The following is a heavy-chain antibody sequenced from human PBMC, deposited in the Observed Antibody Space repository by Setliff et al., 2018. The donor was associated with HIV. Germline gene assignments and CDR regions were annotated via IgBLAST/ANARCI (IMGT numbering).Heavy chain of an antibody. D-gene: IGHD1-1*01. V-gene: IGHV4-34*01. Sequence: SETLSLTCAVYGGSLSGYYWSWIRQPPGKGLEWIGEINHSGYTNYNPSLKSRMTISVDMSKNQFSLKLTSVTAADTAVYYCAQLGMVDDFDYWGQGTLVTVSS. CDR3: AQLGMVDDFDY. CDR1: GGSLSGYY. CDR2: INHSGYT. J-gene: IGHJ4*02.